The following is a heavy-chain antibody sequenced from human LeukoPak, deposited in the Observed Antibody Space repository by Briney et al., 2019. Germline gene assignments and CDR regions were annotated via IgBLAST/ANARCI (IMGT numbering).Heavy chain of an antibody. CDR2: ISYDGSNK. Sequence: PGGSLRLSCAASGFTFSSYGMHWVRQAPGKGLEWVAVISYDGSNKYYADSVKGRFTISRDNSKNTLYLQMNGLRAEDTAVYYCAKDPGSSWEVYFDYWGQGTLVTVSS. D-gene: IGHD6-13*01. J-gene: IGHJ4*02. CDR1: GFTFSSYG. CDR3: AKDPGSSWEVYFDY. V-gene: IGHV3-30*18.